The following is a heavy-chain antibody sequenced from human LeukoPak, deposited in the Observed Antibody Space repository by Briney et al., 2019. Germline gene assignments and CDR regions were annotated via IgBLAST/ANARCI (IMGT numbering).Heavy chain of an antibody. CDR3: AKVRGVGTHIWLLPWDL. Sequence: GGSLRLSCAASGFTFHTYAMAWVRQTPRKGREWVSSIIGGGGGTYYAHSVKGRFTISRDNGNNTLYLQMNGLTAADTAFYYCAKVRGVGTHIWLLPWDLWGQGTLVTVSS. D-gene: IGHD3-10*01. V-gene: IGHV3-23*01. CDR1: GFTFHTYA. J-gene: IGHJ1*01. CDR2: IIGGGGGT.